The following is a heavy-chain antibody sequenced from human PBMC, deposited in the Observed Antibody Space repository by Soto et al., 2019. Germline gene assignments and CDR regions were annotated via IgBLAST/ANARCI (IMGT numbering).Heavy chain of an antibody. J-gene: IGHJ4*02. D-gene: IGHD3-10*02. CDR2: ISGSGGST. CDR3: AKAPTMSHHNNDY. CDR1: GFTFSSYA. Sequence: PGGSLRLSCAASGFTFSSYAMSWVRQAPGKGLEWVSAISGSGGSTYYADSVKGRFTISRDNFKNTLYLQMNSLRAEDTAVYYCAKAPTMSHHNNDYWGQGTLVTVSS. V-gene: IGHV3-23*01.